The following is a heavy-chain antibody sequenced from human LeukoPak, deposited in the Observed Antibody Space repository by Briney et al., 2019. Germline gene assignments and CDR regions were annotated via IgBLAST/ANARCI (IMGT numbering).Heavy chain of an antibody. CDR1: GGTFSSYA. J-gene: IGHJ5*02. CDR2: IIPIFGTA. CDR3: ASRAGDEYSSPNWFDP. D-gene: IGHD6-6*01. Sequence: SVKVSCKASGGTFSSYAISWVRQAPGQGLEWMGGIIPIFGTANYAQKFQGRVTITTDESTSTAYMELSSLRSEGTAVYYCASRAGDEYSSPNWFDPWGQGTLVTVSS. V-gene: IGHV1-69*05.